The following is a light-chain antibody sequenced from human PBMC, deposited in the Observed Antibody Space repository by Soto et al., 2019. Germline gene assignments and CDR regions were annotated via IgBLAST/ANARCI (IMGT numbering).Light chain of an antibody. J-gene: IGLJ1*01. CDR3: AAWDDSLSHNYV. CDR1: SSNIGSNY. CDR2: RNN. Sequence: QLVLTQPPSASGTPGQRVTISCSGSSSNIGSNYVYWYQQLPGTAPKLLIYRNNQRPSRVPDRFSGSKSGTSASLAISGLRSEDEADYYCAAWDDSLSHNYVFGTGTKLTVL. V-gene: IGLV1-47*01.